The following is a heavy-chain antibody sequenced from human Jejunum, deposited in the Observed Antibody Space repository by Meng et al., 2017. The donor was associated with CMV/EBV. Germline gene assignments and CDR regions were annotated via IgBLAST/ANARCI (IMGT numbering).Heavy chain of an antibody. CDR1: GYTVTDYY. CDR3: ARDSVRSPGGY. J-gene: IGHJ4*02. CDR2: INPNSGDT. D-gene: IGHD3-3*01. V-gene: IGHV1-2*02. Sequence: CKTSGYTVTDYYMHWVRQAPGQGLEWVGWINPNSGDTNYAQKFQGRVTMTRDTSISTAYMELSRLRSDDTAMYYCARDSVRSPGGYWGQGTLVTVSS.